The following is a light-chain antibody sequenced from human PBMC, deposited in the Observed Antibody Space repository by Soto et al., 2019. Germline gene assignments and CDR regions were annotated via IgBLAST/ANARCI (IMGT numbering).Light chain of an antibody. Sequence: DIQMTQSPSSLSASVGDRVIITCQASQDISNYLNWYQQKQGKAPKLLIYDASNLETGVPSRFSGSGSGTDFTFAISRLQPEDIATYYCQQYDNLPFTFGPGTKVDIK. J-gene: IGKJ3*01. CDR2: DAS. V-gene: IGKV1-33*01. CDR1: QDISNY. CDR3: QQYDNLPFT.